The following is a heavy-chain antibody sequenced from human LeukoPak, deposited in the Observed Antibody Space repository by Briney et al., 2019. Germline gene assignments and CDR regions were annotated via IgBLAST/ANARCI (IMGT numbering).Heavy chain of an antibody. Sequence: PAGSLRLSCAASGFTFSSYAMSWGRQAPGKGLEGVSTISGSGNNTFYADSVKGRFTISRDNSRNTVSLQMNCLRAEDTAIYFCANLGTGSDYWGQGTLVTVSS. J-gene: IGHJ4*02. CDR2: ISGSGNNT. D-gene: IGHD7-27*01. V-gene: IGHV3-23*01. CDR3: ANLGTGSDY. CDR1: GFTFSSYA.